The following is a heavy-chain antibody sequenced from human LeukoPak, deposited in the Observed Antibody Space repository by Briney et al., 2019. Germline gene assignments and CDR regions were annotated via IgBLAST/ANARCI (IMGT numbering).Heavy chain of an antibody. D-gene: IGHD1-26*01. V-gene: IGHV4-34*01. CDR1: GGSFSGYY. CDR3: ARRAFLAADY. CDR2: INHSGST. J-gene: IGHJ4*02. Sequence: PSETLSLTCAVYGGSFSGYYWSWIRQPPGKGLEWIGEINHSGSTNYNPSLKSRVTISVDTSKNQFSLKLSPVTAADTAVYYCARRAFLAADYWGQGTLVTVSS.